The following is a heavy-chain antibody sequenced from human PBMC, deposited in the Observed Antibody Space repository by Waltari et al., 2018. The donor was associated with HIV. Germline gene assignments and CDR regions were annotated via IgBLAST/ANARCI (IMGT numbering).Heavy chain of an antibody. CDR2: IGGSGGGT. Sequence: EEQLLESGGGWVQPGGSLRLSCTVSGFTFSNYAMSWVRQAPGKGLGCVSVIGGSGGGTYDADSVKGRFTVSRDNYSNTLFLQMNSLGAEDTAVYYCARDSAADGMDVWGQGTTVTVSS. J-gene: IGHJ6*02. CDR1: GFTFSNYA. D-gene: IGHD6-13*01. CDR3: ARDSAADGMDV. V-gene: IGHV3-23*01.